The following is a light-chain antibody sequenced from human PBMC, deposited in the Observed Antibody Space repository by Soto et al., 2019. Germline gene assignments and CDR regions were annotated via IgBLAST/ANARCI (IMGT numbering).Light chain of an antibody. CDR2: KVS. J-gene: IGKJ2*01. V-gene: IGKV2-30*01. CDR3: MQGTHWPPYT. Sequence: DVVMTQSPLSLPVTLGQPASISCRSSQSLVYSDGNIYLTWFQQRPGQSPRRLIYKVSNRDSGVPDRFSGSGSGTDFTLRISRVEAEDVGVYYCMQGTHWPPYTFGQGTKVDNK. CDR1: QSLVYSDGNIY.